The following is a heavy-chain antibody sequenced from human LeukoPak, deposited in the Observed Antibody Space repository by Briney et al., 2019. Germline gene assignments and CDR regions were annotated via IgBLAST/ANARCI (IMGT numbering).Heavy chain of an antibody. D-gene: IGHD3-16*01. CDR1: GFTFDDYA. CDR2: ISWNSGSI. CDR3: AKAGIWGIGGAFDI. V-gene: IGHV3-9*03. Sequence: GGSLRLSCAASGFTFDDYAMHWVRQAPGKGLEWVSGISWNSGSIGYADSVKGRFTISRDNAKNSLYLQMNSLRAEDMALYYCAKAGIWGIGGAFDIWGQGTMVTVSS. J-gene: IGHJ3*02.